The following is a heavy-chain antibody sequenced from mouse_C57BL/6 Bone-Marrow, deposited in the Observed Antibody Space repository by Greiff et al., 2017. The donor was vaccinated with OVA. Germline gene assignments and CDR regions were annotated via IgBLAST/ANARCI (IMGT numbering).Heavy chain of an antibody. CDR1: GFTFSDFY. CDR2: SRNKANDYTT. J-gene: IGHJ1*03. D-gene: IGHD2-4*01. Sequence: EVKLVESGGGLVQSGRSLRLSCATSGFTFSDFYMEWVRQAPGKGLEWIAASRNKANDYTTEYSVSVKGRVIVSRDTSQSILYLQMNALRAEDTAIYYCARDGCDYDWYFDVWGTGTTVTVSS. V-gene: IGHV7-1*01. CDR3: ARDGCDYDWYFDV.